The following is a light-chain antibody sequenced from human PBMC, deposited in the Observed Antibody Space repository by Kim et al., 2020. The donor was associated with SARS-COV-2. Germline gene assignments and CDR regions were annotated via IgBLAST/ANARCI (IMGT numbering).Light chain of an antibody. CDR3: QQYNNWFPFT. V-gene: IGKV3-15*01. Sequence: SPGERATLFCRASHSVSTNLAWYHQKPGQAPKLLIYGASTRATGIPPRISGSGSGTDFTLTITSLQSEDFGVYFCQQYNNWFPFTFGQGTKLEI. CDR2: GAS. J-gene: IGKJ2*01. CDR1: HSVSTN.